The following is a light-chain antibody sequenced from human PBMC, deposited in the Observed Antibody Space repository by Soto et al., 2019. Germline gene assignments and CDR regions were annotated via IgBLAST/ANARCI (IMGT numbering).Light chain of an antibody. J-gene: IGLJ1*01. CDR2: DVS. CDR3: CSYADNYSYV. CDR1: SSDVGAYNY. Sequence: QSVLTQPRSVSWSPGQSVTISCTGTSSDVGAYNYVSLYQQHPGKAPKLMTYDVSKRPSGVPDRFSGSKSGNTASLTISGLQAEDEADYYCCSYADNYSYVFGTGTKVTVL. V-gene: IGLV2-11*01.